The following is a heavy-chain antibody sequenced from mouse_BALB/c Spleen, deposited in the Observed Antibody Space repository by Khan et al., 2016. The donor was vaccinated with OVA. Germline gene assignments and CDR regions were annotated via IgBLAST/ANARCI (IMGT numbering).Heavy chain of an antibody. CDR3: AKGLWSYYFAWDY. D-gene: IGHD1-1*02. CDR2: IWGGGST. J-gene: IGHJ4*01. V-gene: IGHV2-6-5*01. Sequence: QVHVKQSGPGLVAPSQSLSITCTVSGFSLTDYGVSWIRQPPGKGLEWLGVIWGGGSTYYNSALKSRLSISKDNSKSQVFLKMDSLQTDETAMYFCAKGLWSYYFAWDYWGQGTSVTVSS. CDR1: GFSLTDYG.